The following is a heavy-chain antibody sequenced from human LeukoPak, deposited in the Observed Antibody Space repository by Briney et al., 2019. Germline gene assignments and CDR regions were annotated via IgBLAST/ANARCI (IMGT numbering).Heavy chain of an antibody. CDR2: IYSGGST. J-gene: IGHJ4*02. CDR1: GFTVSSNY. D-gene: IGHD3-10*01. CDR3: AKLAGGLGDYYGSGSSPFDY. Sequence: PGGSLRLSCAASGFTVSSNYMSWVRQAPGKGLEWVSVIYSGGSTYYADSVKGRFTISRDNSKNTLYLQMNSLRAEDTAVYYCAKLAGGLGDYYGSGSSPFDYWGQGTLVTVSS. V-gene: IGHV3-66*01.